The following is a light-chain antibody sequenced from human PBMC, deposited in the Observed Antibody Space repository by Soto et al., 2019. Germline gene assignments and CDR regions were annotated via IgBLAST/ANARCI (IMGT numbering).Light chain of an antibody. Sequence: QSALTQPASVSGSPGQSITISCTGTSSDVGGNKYVSWYQHYPGKAPKLMICDVSNRPSGVSNRFSGSKSGNTASLTTSGLQAEDEADYYCSAFTGTTYVFGTGTKLTVL. CDR3: SAFTGTTYV. CDR2: DVS. J-gene: IGLJ1*01. CDR1: SSDVGGNKY. V-gene: IGLV2-14*03.